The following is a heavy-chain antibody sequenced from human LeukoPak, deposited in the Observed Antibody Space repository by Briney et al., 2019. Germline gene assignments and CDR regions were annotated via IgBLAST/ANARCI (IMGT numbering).Heavy chain of an antibody. D-gene: IGHD6-19*01. CDR2: ISSSGSTI. J-gene: IGHJ6*02. V-gene: IGHV3-11*01. Sequence: GGSLRLSCAASGFTFSDYYMSWIRQAPGKGLEWVSYISSSGSTIYYADSVKGRFTISRDNAKNSLYLQMNSLRAEDTAVYYCARDAHSSGWYYYYYGMDVWGQGTTVTVSS. CDR1: GFTFSDYY. CDR3: ARDAHSSGWYYYYYGMDV.